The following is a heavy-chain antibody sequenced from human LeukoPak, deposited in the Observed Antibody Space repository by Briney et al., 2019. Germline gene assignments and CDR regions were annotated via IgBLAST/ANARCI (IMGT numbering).Heavy chain of an antibody. Sequence: ASMKVSCKASGYTFTGYYMHWVRQAPGQGLEWMGWIHPNSGGTNYAQKFQGRVTMTSDTSISTAYMELSRLRSDDTAVYYCARDFFDYYGSGSYFGYWGQGTLVTVSS. V-gene: IGHV1-2*02. CDR2: IHPNSGGT. CDR3: ARDFFDYYGSGSYFGY. J-gene: IGHJ4*02. CDR1: GYTFTGYY. D-gene: IGHD3-10*01.